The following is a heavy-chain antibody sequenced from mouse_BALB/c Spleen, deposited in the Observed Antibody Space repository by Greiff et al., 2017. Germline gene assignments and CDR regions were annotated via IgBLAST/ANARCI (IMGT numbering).Heavy chain of an antibody. Sequence: EVKLVESGPSLVKPSQTLSLTCSVTGDSITSGYWNWIRKFPGNKLEYMGYISFSGSTYYNPSLKSRISITRDTSKNQYYLQLNSVTTEDTATYCCARSRGYDGYWYFDVWGAGTTVTVSS. CDR2: ISFSGST. J-gene: IGHJ1*01. CDR3: ARSRGYDGYWYFDV. V-gene: IGHV3-8*02. CDR1: GDSITSGY. D-gene: IGHD2-2*01.